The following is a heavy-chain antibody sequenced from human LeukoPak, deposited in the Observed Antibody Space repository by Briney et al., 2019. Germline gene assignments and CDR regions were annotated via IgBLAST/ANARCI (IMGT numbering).Heavy chain of an antibody. V-gene: IGHV4-61*01. CDR3: AMTAYYYMDV. J-gene: IGHJ6*03. Sequence: SETLSLTCTVSGGSTSGSIRSNYWSWIRQPPGKGLEWIGYTYYSGNTNYNPSLKSRVTISVDTSKNQFSLNLSSVTAADTAVYYCAMTAYYYMDVWGKGTTVTVSS. CDR2: TYYSGNT. CDR1: GGSTSGSIRSNY.